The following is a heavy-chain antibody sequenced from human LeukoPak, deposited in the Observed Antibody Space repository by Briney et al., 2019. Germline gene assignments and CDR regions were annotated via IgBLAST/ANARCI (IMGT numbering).Heavy chain of an antibody. CDR3: AKRGDGPNYDY. D-gene: IGHD5-24*01. CDR2: IDGGSASI. Sequence: PGGSLRLSCAASGFTFSTYSMSWVRQAPGKGLEWVSAIDGGSASIYYADSVKGRFTISRDNSKNTLYLQMNSLRAEDTAVYYCAKRGDGPNYDYWGQGTPVTVSS. J-gene: IGHJ4*02. CDR1: GFTFSTYS. V-gene: IGHV3-23*01.